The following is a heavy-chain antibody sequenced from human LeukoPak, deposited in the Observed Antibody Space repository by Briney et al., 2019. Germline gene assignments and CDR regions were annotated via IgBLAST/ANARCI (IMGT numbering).Heavy chain of an antibody. D-gene: IGHD3-10*01. CDR3: ARDRPGGSGSLDY. J-gene: IGHJ4*02. CDR1: GFTVSSNY. Sequence: GGSLRLSCAASGFTVSSNYMTWVRQAPGKGLEWVSVIYSADRSYYADSVKGRFTISRDNSKNTLYLQMNSLRAEDTAVYYCARDRPGGSGSLDYWGQGTLVTVSS. V-gene: IGHV3-66*01. CDR2: IYSADRS.